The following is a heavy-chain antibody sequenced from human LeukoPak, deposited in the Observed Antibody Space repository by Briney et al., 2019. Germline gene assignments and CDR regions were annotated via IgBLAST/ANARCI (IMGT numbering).Heavy chain of an antibody. J-gene: IGHJ5*01. Sequence: GGSLRLSCAVSGFIFRNYGMSWVRQAPGKGLEWVSSVKGTSGTTYYADSVKGRFTISRDNTKNTLYLQMNSLRAEDTGVYYCAKDRHAPGRYCSSTTCFPFDSWGQGTLVTVSS. CDR2: VKGTSGTT. D-gene: IGHD2-2*01. CDR3: AKDRHAPGRYCSSTTCFPFDS. CDR1: GFIFRNYG. V-gene: IGHV3-23*01.